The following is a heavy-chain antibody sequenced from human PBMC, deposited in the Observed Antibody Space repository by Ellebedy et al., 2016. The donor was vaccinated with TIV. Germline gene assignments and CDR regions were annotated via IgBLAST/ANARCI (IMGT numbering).Heavy chain of an antibody. J-gene: IGHJ4*02. V-gene: IGHV2-26*01. D-gene: IGHD2-21*02. CDR3: SRALRYGGGDCSYKFDY. Sequence: SGPTLVKPTETLTLTCTVSGFSLNNIIMGVSWFRPPPGKALEWLANIFSKDEKSYKTSLKNRLTISKDTAKSQVILTMTDLDPLDTATYYCSRALRYGGGDCSYKFDYWGQGTLVPVSS. CDR1: GFSLNNIIMG. CDR2: IFSKDEK.